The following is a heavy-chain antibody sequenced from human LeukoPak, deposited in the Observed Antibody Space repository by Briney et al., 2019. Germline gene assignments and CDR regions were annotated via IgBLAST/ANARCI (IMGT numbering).Heavy chain of an antibody. J-gene: IGHJ4*02. Sequence: GGSLRLSCAASGFSFNNYAMSWVRQAPGKGLEWVSGISGSDGSTYYADSVKGLFTISRDNSKNTLYLQMNSLRAEDTATYYCAKQLTLTRGNVDYWGQGSLVTVSS. D-gene: IGHD5-12*01. V-gene: IGHV3-23*01. CDR2: ISGSDGST. CDR3: AKQLTLTRGNVDY. CDR1: GFSFNNYA.